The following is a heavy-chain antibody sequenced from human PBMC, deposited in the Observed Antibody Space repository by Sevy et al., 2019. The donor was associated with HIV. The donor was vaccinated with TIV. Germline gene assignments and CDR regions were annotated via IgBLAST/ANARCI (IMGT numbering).Heavy chain of an antibody. J-gene: IGHJ3*02. D-gene: IGHD4-17*01. V-gene: IGHV3-23*01. CDR3: AKGDEPAADYADYVPNAFDI. CDR1: GFTFRSYA. Sequence: GGSLRLSCAVSGFTFRSYAMSWVRQAPGKGLEWVSSISGPGALTYYAESVKGRFTISRDNSKNTLLLQMNSLRAEDTALYYCAKGDEPAADYADYVPNAFDIWGQGTMVTVSS. CDR2: ISGPGALT.